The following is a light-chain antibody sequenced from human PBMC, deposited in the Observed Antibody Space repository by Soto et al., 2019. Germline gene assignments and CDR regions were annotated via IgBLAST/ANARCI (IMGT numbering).Light chain of an antibody. J-gene: IGLJ1*01. V-gene: IGLV1-40*01. CDR3: PSCGRSPSANFV. CDR1: SSNIGAGYD. CDR2: GND. Sequence: QSVLTQPPSVSGAPGQRVTISCTGSSSNIGAGYDVHWYQQLPGKAPKLLIYGNDNRPSGAPERFSGSKSGTSASLAITGLRADDEADYYCPSCGRSPSANFVFGNGTKVTVL.